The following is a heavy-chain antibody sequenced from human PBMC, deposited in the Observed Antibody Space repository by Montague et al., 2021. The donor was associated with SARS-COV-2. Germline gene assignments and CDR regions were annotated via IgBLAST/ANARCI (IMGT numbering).Heavy chain of an antibody. CDR2: IDHRGTS. D-gene: IGHD3-22*01. J-gene: IGHJ4*02. CDR3: ARGHLGTTMVVVVMVGAQFYFGY. V-gene: IGHV4-34*01. Sequence: SETLSLTCAVYGESFSGFHWTWIRQPPGKGLEWIGEIDHRGTSNYNPSLKSRVTISMDTSKNQFSLRLDSVTAADTGVYYCARGHLGTTMVVVVMVGAQFYFGYWGQGRLVTVSS. CDR1: GESFSGFH.